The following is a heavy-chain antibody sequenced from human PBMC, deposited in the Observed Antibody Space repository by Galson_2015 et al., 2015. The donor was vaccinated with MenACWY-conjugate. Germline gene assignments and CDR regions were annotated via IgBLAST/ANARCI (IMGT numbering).Heavy chain of an antibody. CDR2: ISSDGSST. CDR1: GFTLSSYW. V-gene: IGHV3-74*01. CDR3: ASRYIDYRYYYGMDV. J-gene: IGHJ6*02. Sequence: SLRLSCAASGFTLSSYWMHWVRHAPGKGLVWVSRISSDGSSTSYADSVKGRFTISRDNAKNTLYLQMNSLRAEDTAVYYCASRYIDYRYYYGMDVWGQGTTVTVSS. D-gene: IGHD1-14*01.